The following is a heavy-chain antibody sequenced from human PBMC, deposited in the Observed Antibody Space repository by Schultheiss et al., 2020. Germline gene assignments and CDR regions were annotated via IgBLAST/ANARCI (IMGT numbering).Heavy chain of an antibody. CDR3: AKSESLDILTGYYLDYFDY. D-gene: IGHD3-9*01. Sequence: GESLKISCAASGFTFRSYAMSWVRQAPGKGLEWVSAISSSGGSTFYADSVKGRFTISRDNSKNTLYLQMNSLRAEDTAVYYCAKSESLDILTGYYLDYFDYWGQGTLVTVSS. CDR1: GFTFRSYA. V-gene: IGHV3-23*01. CDR2: ISSSGGST. J-gene: IGHJ4*02.